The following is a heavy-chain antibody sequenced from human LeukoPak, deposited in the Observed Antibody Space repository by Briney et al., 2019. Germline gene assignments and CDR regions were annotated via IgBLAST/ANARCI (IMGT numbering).Heavy chain of an antibody. CDR1: RYTLGGYY. CDR2: INANSGVT. D-gene: IGHD4-17*01. Sequence: ASVKVSCKASRYTLGGYYLHWGRQAPGQGLEWMGWINANSGVTNYAQNFQGRVTMTRDTSISTVYMELSSLRSDDTAVYYCASYGDFSHNLDYWGQGTLVTVSS. J-gene: IGHJ4*02. CDR3: ASYGDFSHNLDY. V-gene: IGHV1-2*02.